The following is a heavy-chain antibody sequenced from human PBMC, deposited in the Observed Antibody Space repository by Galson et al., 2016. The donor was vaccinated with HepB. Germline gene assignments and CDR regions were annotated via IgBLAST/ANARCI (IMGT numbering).Heavy chain of an antibody. D-gene: IGHD4-11*01. J-gene: IGHJ5*02. Sequence: SVKVSCKASGYTFTSYAMNWVRQAPGQGLEWMGWINTNTGNPTYAQGFTGRFVFSLDTSVTTAYLQINSLKAEDTAVYYCARDGGVTTPRANWFDPWGQGTLVTVSS. CDR3: ARDGGVTTPRANWFDP. V-gene: IGHV7-4-1*02. CDR2: INTNTGNP. CDR1: GYTFTSYA.